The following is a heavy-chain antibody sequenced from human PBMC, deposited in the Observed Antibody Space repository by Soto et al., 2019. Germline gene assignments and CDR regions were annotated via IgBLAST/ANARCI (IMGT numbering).Heavy chain of an antibody. CDR2: IKKDGADN. CDR3: ARGFATDY. D-gene: IGHD5-12*01. Sequence: EVQLVESGGGLVQPGGSLRLSCAASGFTFSNSWMSWVRQAPGKGLEWVANIKKDGADNYYVDSVKGRFTISRDNAKSSLYLQMNDLRAEDTAVYYCARGFATDYWGQGTLVTVSS. CDR1: GFTFSNSW. J-gene: IGHJ4*02. V-gene: IGHV3-7*01.